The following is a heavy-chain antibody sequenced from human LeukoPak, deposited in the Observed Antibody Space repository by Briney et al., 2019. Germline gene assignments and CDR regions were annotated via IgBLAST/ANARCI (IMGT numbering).Heavy chain of an antibody. D-gene: IGHD2-2*01. CDR2: ISTSSIYI. CDR1: GFTFSRYS. CDR3: ARGHGVVSASNDAFDI. Sequence: GGSLRLSCAASGFTFSRYSMNWVRQAPGKGLEWVSSISTSSIYIYYADSMKGRFTISRDNAKNSLYLQMNSLRAEDTAVYYCARGHGVVSASNDAFDIWGQGTMVTVSS. V-gene: IGHV3-21*01. J-gene: IGHJ3*02.